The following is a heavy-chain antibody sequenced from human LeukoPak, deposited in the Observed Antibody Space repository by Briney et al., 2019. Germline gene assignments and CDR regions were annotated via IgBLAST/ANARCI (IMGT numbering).Heavy chain of an antibody. Sequence: ASVKVSCKASGYTFTGYYMHWVRQAPGQGLEWMGWINPNSGGTNYAQKFQGWVTMTRATSISTAYMELSRLRSDDTAVYYCARHCSSTSCQHDDAFDIWGQGTMVTVSS. CDR1: GYTFTGYY. CDR2: INPNSGGT. V-gene: IGHV1-2*04. D-gene: IGHD2-2*01. J-gene: IGHJ3*02. CDR3: ARHCSSTSCQHDDAFDI.